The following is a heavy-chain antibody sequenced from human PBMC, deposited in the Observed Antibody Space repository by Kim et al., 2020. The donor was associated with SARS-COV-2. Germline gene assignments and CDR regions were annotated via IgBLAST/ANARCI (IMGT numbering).Heavy chain of an antibody. CDR2: INPNSGGT. D-gene: IGHD4-4*01. CDR3: ARVDHRVTTERFDY. Sequence: ASVKVSCKASGYTFTGYYMHWVRQAPGQGLEWMGWINPNSGGTNYAQKFQGRVTMTRDTSISTAYMELSRLRSDDTAVYYCARVDHRVTTERFDYWGQGTLVTVSS. CDR1: GYTFTGYY. V-gene: IGHV1-2*02. J-gene: IGHJ4*02.